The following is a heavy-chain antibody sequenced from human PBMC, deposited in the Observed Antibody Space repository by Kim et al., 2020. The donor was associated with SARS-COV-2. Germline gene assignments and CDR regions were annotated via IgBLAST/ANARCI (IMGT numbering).Heavy chain of an antibody. CDR1: GGSISSSSYY. D-gene: IGHD6-19*01. V-gene: IGHV4-39*01. Sequence: SETLSLTCTVSGGSISSSSYYWGWIRQPPGKGLEWIGSIYYSGSTYYNPSLKSRVTISVDTSKNQFSLKLSSVTAADTAVYYCARHASSGENWFDPWGQGTLLTVSS. CDR3: ARHASSGENWFDP. J-gene: IGHJ5*02. CDR2: IYYSGST.